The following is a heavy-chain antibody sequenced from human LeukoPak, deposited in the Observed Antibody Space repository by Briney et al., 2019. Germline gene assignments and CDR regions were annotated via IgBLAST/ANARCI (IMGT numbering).Heavy chain of an antibody. CDR2: IDWDDDK. D-gene: IGHD3-22*01. CDR3: TYIKGSGYFDPPHFEF. Sequence: SGPALVKPTQTLTLTCNFSGFSLSTSEMCVSWIRQAPGKALEWLARIDWDDDKFYTTSLKTRLTISKDTSKNQVVLTVTDMDPTDTATYYCTYIKGSGYFDPPHFEFWGQGTLVSVSP. J-gene: IGHJ4*02. V-gene: IGHV2-70*17. CDR1: GFSLSTSEMC.